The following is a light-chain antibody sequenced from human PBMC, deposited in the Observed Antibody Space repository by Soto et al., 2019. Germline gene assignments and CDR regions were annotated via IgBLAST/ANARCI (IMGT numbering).Light chain of an antibody. CDR1: QTVGNGY. Sequence: EIVLTQSPGTLSLSPGERATLSCRASQTVGNGYLAWYQQRPGQAPRLLIYGASSRATGIPDSFSGSGSGTDFTLTISRLEPEEFAVYYCRQYDISWTFGQGTKVEIK. CDR3: RQYDISWT. J-gene: IGKJ1*01. V-gene: IGKV3-20*01. CDR2: GAS.